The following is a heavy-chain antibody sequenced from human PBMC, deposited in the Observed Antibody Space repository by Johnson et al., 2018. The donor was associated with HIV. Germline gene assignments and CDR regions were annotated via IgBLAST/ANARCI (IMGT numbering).Heavy chain of an antibody. J-gene: IGHJ3*02. CDR2: IKCDGSEK. D-gene: IGHD6-13*01. CDR3: AKREGGSIAAAGKDAFDI. CDR1: RFTFSTYW. Sequence: VQLVESGGGVVQPGRSLRLSCAASRFTFSTYWMHWVCQAPEKGLEWVADIKCDGSEKYYVDSVKGRLTISRDNAKNTLYLQMNSLRAEDTAVYYCAKREGGSIAAAGKDAFDIWGQGTMVTVSS. V-gene: IGHV3-52*01.